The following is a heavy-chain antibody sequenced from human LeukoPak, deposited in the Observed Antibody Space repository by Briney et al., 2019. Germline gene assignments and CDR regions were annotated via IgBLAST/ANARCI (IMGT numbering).Heavy chain of an antibody. CDR2: ISGGGGST. Sequence: GGSLRLSCEASGFMFSNYGMHWVRQAPGKGLEWVSAISGGGGSTYYADSVKGRFTISRDNSKNTLYLQMNSLRAEDTAVYYCAGRYCSSTSCFYYYYYMDVWGKGTTVTVSS. CDR1: GFMFSNYG. D-gene: IGHD2-2*01. J-gene: IGHJ6*03. V-gene: IGHV3-23*01. CDR3: AGRYCSSTSCFYYYYYMDV.